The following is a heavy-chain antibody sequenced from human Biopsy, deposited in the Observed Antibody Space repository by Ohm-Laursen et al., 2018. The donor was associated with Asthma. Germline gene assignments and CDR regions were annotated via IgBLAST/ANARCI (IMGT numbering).Heavy chain of an antibody. V-gene: IGHV1-3*04. CDR1: GYNFISFA. D-gene: IGHD3/OR15-3a*01. Sequence: ASVKVSCKASGYNFISFAIHWVRQAPGQRLEWMGWVNTGNGGTKYSQKFQGRVTITRDTSASTAYMELRSLRSEDTATYYCARTYYDFLTGQVRDVFGVWGQGTMVTVSS. CDR2: VNTGNGGT. J-gene: IGHJ3*01. CDR3: ARTYYDFLTGQVRDVFGV.